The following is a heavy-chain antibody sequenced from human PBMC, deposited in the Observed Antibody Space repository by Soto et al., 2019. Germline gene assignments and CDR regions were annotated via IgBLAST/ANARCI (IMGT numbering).Heavy chain of an antibody. D-gene: IGHD1-1*01. CDR2: INGGGDST. CDR1: GFTFSSYA. Sequence: EVLLLESGGCLVQPGGSLRLSCAASGFTFSSYAMSWVRQAPGKGLEWFSGINGGGDSTYFADSVRGRFTDSRDNYKNTLFLQMNSLRAEDTAVYYCARGWTFDLWGQGTLVTVSS. V-gene: IGHV3-23*01. CDR3: ARGWTFDL. J-gene: IGHJ4*02.